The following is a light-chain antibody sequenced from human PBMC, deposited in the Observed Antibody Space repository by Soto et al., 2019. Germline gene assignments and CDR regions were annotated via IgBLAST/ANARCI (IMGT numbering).Light chain of an antibody. CDR1: QSLLHSNGYTY. Sequence: DIVMTQSPLSLPVTPGEPASISCRSSQSLLHSNGYTYLDWYLQKPGQSPLLLIYLGSNRASGVPDRFSGSGSETDFTLTISRLEPEDFAVYYCQQYGSSPYTFGQGTKLEIK. J-gene: IGKJ2*01. CDR3: QQYGSSPYT. V-gene: IGKV2-28*01. CDR2: LGS.